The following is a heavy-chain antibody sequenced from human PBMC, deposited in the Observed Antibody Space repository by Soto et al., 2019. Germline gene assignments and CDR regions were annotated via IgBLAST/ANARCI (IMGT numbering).Heavy chain of an antibody. J-gene: IGHJ6*02. Sequence: ASVKVSCKASGYTFTRYGISWVRQAPGQGLEWMGWISAYNGNTNYAQKLQGRVTMTTDTSTSTAYMELRSLRSDDTAVYYCARFLAAAGTPGAYYYYGMDVWGQGTTVTVSS. CDR1: GYTFTRYG. CDR2: ISAYNGNT. V-gene: IGHV1-18*04. CDR3: ARFLAAAGTPGAYYYYGMDV. D-gene: IGHD6-13*01.